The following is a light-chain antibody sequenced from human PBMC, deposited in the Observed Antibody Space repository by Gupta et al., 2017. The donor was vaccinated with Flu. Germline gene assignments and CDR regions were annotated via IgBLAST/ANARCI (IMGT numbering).Light chain of an antibody. V-gene: IGKV2-28*01. Sequence: DIVMTQSPLSLPVTPGEPASISCRSSQSLQHSNGYNYLDWYLQKPGQSPQLLIYLGSYRASGVPDRFSGSGSGTDFTLKISRVEAEDVGVYYCMQALQIWTFGQGTKVEIK. J-gene: IGKJ1*01. CDR2: LGS. CDR3: MQALQIWT. CDR1: QSLQHSNGYNY.